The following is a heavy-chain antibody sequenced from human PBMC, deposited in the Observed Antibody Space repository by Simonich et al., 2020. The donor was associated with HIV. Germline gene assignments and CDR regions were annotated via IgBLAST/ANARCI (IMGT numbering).Heavy chain of an antibody. J-gene: IGHJ1*01. CDR1: GGSFSGYY. V-gene: IGHV4-34*01. CDR2: INHSGRT. CDR3: ARLTAGGLGEYFQH. Sequence: QVQLQQWGAGLLKPSETLSLTCAGYGGSFSGYYWSWNRQPPGKGLEWFGEINHSGRTNHNPSLKCRVNRSVDTSKNQFSLKLSSVTAADTAVYYCARLTAGGLGEYFQHWGQGTLVTVSS. D-gene: IGHD6-13*01.